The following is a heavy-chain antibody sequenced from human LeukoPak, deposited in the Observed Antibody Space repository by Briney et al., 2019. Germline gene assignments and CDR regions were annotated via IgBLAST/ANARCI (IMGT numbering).Heavy chain of an antibody. CDR1: GGSISSSSYY. D-gene: IGHD3-22*01. CDR3: ARHIPYYYDSSGYWYYFDY. V-gene: IGHV4-39*01. CDR2: IYYSGST. J-gene: IGHJ4*02. Sequence: PLETLSLTCTVSGGSISSSSYYWGWIRQPPGKGLEWIGSIYYSGSTYYNPSLKSRVTISVDTSKNQFSLKLSSVTAADTAVYYCARHIPYYYDSSGYWYYFDYWGQGTLVTVSS.